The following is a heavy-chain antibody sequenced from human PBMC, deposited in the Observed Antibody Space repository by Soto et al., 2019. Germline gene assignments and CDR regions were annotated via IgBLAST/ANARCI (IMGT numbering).Heavy chain of an antibody. CDR1: GFTLSSYW. CDR2: IKQDGSEK. V-gene: IGHV3-7*03. CDR3: ARLRLVGAKGYFDY. D-gene: IGHD1-26*01. Sequence: PGGSLRLSCAASGFTLSSYWMSWVRQAPGKGLEWVANIKQDGSEKYYVDSVKGRFTTSRDNAKNSLYLQMNSLRAEDTAVYYCARLRLVGAKGYFDYWGQGTLVTVS. J-gene: IGHJ4*02.